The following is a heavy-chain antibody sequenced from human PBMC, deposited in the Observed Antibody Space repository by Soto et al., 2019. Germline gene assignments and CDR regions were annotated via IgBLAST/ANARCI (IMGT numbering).Heavy chain of an antibody. V-gene: IGHV4-61*01. J-gene: IGHJ4*02. CDR2: IYYSGST. Sequence: SEPLSLTCTVSGGSVSSGSYYWSWIRQPPGKGLEWIGYIYYSGSTNYNPSLKSRVTISVDTSKNQFSLKLSSVTAADTAVYYWETNHYDSSGYYYEWGQGTLVTVDS. CDR3: ETNHYDSSGYYYE. D-gene: IGHD3-22*01. CDR1: GGSVSSGSYY.